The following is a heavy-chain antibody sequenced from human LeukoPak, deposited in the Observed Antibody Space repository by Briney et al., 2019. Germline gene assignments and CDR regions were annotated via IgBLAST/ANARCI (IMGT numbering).Heavy chain of an antibody. V-gene: IGHV4-59*01. CDR3: TRSSYSGTYAGGY. D-gene: IGHD1-26*01. J-gene: IGHJ4*02. Sequence: PSETLSLTCAVYGGSFSGYYWSWIRQPPGKGLEWLGYIYYSGSSHYNPSLKSRVTISVDTSKNQFSLNLRSVTAADTAIYYCTRSSYSGTYAGGYWGPGTLVTVSS. CDR1: GGSFSGYY. CDR2: IYYSGSS.